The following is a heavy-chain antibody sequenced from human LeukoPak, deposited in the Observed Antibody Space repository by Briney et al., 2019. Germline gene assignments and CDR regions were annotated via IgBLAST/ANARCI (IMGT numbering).Heavy chain of an antibody. CDR1: GYTFTSYG. J-gene: IGHJ5*02. Sequence: GASVKVSCKASGYTFTSYGFGWVRQAPGQGLEWMGWISAYNGNTNYAQKLQGRVTMTTDTSTSTAYMELRSLRSDDTAVYYCARATEMTTVTTWFDPWGQGTLVTVSS. CDR3: ARATEMTTVTTWFDP. CDR2: ISAYNGNT. V-gene: IGHV1-18*01. D-gene: IGHD4-11*01.